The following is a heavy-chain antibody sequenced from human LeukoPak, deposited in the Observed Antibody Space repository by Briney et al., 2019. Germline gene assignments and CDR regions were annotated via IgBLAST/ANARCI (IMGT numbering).Heavy chain of an antibody. CDR2: IKHDGSEI. CDR3: AKLLGTATPYDS. D-gene: IGHD2/OR15-2a*01. Sequence: GASLRLSCAASGFTFSNYSMRWVRQAPDEGLEWLANIKHDGSEIYYVDSVKGRFTISRDNGKNSLYLQINSRRADDTAVYYCAKLLGTATPYDSWGQGTRVTVSS. J-gene: IGHJ4*02. CDR1: GFTFSNYS. V-gene: IGHV3-7*01.